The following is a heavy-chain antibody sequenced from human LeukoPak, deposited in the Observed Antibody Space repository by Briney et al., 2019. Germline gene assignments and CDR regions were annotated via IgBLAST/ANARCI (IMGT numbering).Heavy chain of an antibody. J-gene: IGHJ4*02. CDR3: AKDPGKFSYFDY. CDR1: GFTFSSYA. Sequence: GGSLRLSCAASGFTFSSYAMSWVRQAPGKGLEWVSAISGSGGSTYYADSVKGRFTISRDNSKNTLYLQLNSLRAEDTAVYYCAKDPGKFSYFDYWGQGTLVTVSS. V-gene: IGHV3-23*01. CDR2: ISGSGGST.